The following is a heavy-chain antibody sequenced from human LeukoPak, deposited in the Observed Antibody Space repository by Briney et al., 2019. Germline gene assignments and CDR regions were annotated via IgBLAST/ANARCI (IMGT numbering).Heavy chain of an antibody. Sequence: SQTLSLTCTVSGGSISSGSYYWSWIRQPAGKGLEWIGRIYTSGSTNYNPSLKSRVTISVDTSKNQFSLKLSSVTAADTAVYYRAITFIAVAGPVFDYWGQGTLVTVSS. CDR2: IYTSGST. CDR3: AITFIAVAGPVFDY. D-gene: IGHD6-19*01. J-gene: IGHJ4*02. V-gene: IGHV4-61*02. CDR1: GGSISSGSYY.